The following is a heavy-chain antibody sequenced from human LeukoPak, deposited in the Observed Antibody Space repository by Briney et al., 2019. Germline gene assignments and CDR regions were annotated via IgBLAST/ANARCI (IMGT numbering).Heavy chain of an antibody. Sequence: GGSLRLSCAASGFTFSSYAMSWVRQAPGKGLEWVSSISSSSSYIYYADSVKGRFTISRDNAKNSLYLQMNSLRAEDTAVYYCARSSDIVATIPADTFDYWGQGTLVTVSS. V-gene: IGHV3-21*01. J-gene: IGHJ4*02. D-gene: IGHD5-12*01. CDR1: GFTFSSYA. CDR3: ARSSDIVATIPADTFDY. CDR2: ISSSSSYI.